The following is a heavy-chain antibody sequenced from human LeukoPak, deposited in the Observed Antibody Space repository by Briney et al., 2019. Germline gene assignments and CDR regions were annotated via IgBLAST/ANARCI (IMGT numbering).Heavy chain of an antibody. J-gene: IGHJ4*02. D-gene: IGHD6-13*01. CDR3: ARDLAAYFDY. Sequence: GGSLRLSCAASGFTFSSYSMNWVCQAPGKGLEWVAVIWYDGSNKYYADSVKGRFTISRDNSKNTLYLQMNSLRAEDTAVYYCARDLAAYFDYWGQGTLVTVSS. V-gene: IGHV3-33*08. CDR2: IWYDGSNK. CDR1: GFTFSSYS.